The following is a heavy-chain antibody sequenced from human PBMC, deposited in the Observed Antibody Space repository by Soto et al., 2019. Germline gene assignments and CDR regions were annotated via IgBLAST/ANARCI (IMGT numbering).Heavy chain of an antibody. V-gene: IGHV3-23*01. CDR3: AKAVGEYLYFFNN. J-gene: IGHJ4*02. CDR1: GLTFSRYA. D-gene: IGHD3-10*01. Sequence: EVPVLESGGGLIQPGGSLRLSCAFSGLTFSRYAASWVRQAPGKGLEWVSGIDTSGHNTYYADSVKGRFTISRDNSDNALFLQMNNLRAEDTAIYYCAKAVGEYLYFFNNWGQGILVSVSS. CDR2: IDTSGHNT.